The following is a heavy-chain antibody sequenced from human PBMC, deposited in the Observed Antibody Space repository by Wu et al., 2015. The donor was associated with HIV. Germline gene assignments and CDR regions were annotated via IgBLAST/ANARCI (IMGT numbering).Heavy chain of an antibody. J-gene: IGHJ4*02. Sequence: QVQLVQSGAEVKKPGASVKVSCKASGYTFTGYYMHWVRQAPGQGLEWMGWINPNSGGTNYAQKFQGRVTMTRDTSISTAYMELRSLRSDDTAVYYCARDDAYSSGWYVDYWGQGTLVTVSS. CDR2: INPNSGGT. V-gene: IGHV1-2*02. CDR3: ARDDAYSSGWYVDY. CDR1: GYTFTGYY. D-gene: IGHD6-19*01.